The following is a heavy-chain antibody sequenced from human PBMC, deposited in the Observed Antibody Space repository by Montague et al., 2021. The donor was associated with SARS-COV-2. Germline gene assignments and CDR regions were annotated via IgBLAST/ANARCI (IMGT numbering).Heavy chain of an antibody. CDR2: IDGNGGGI. D-gene: IGHD6-13*01. CDR3: AKEVATAGPWYYGLDV. CDR1: GFNFSRQG. J-gene: IGHJ6*02. V-gene: IGHV3-23*01. Sequence: SLRISCAASGFNFSRQGMNWVRQAPGKGLEWVSVIDGNGGGIFYADSVKGRFTISRDNSKNTLYLQLNSLRGDDTAVYYCAKEVATAGPWYYGLDVWGQGTTVTVSS.